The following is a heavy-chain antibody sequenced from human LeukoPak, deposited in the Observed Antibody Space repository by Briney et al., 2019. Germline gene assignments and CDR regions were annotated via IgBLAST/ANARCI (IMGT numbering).Heavy chain of an antibody. CDR2: INSDGSST. D-gene: IGHD4-11*01. V-gene: IGHV3-74*01. CDR3: ARGAYSFDC. J-gene: IGHJ4*02. CDR1: GFTISSLW. Sequence: GGSLRLSCAASGFTISSLWMHWVRQAPGKGLVWVSRINSDGSSTSYVDSVKGRFTISRDNAKNTLYLQMNNLRADDTAVYYCARGAYSFDCWGQGTLVTVSS.